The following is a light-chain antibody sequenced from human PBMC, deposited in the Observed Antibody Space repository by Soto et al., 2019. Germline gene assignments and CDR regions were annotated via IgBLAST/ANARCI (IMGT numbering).Light chain of an antibody. V-gene: IGKV1-27*01. CDR3: QKCSRAPLH. J-gene: IGKJ3*01. Sequence: DIQMTQSPSSLSASVGDRVPITCRARQCISNYLALYQQKPVKVPKLLIYAASTLHPGVPYRFSASGSGTEVPRTITLLQTDYVANYYCQKCSRAPLHFGRGTKVHIQ. CDR1: QCISNY. CDR2: AAS.